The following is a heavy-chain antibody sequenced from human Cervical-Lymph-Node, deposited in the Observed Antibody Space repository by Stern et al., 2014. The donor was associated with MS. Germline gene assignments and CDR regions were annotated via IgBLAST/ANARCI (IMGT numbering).Heavy chain of an antibody. V-gene: IGHV4-59*08. CDR3: ARHGPPRRRDDSNHPNFDY. J-gene: IGHJ4*02. D-gene: IGHD5-24*01. Sequence: VQLLESGPGLVKPSETLSLTCTVSGGSISGNYWSWIRQPPGKGLEWIGYLSYSGNTNYNPSLKSRVTTSVDTSKNQFSPTLSSVTAADTAVYYCARHGPPRRRDDSNHPNFDYWGPGTLVAVSS. CDR1: GGSISGNY. CDR2: LSYSGNT.